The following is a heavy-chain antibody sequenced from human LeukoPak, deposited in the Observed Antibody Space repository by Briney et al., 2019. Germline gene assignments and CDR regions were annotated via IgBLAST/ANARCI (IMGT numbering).Heavy chain of an antibody. D-gene: IGHD3-22*01. Sequence: SETLSLTCTVSGGSISSGDYYWSWIRQPPGKGLEWIGYIYYSGSTYYNPSLKSRVTISVDTSKNQFSLKLSSVTAADTAVYYWPKNYYDSSGYYNPNWFDPGGQGTLVTVSS. V-gene: IGHV4-30-4*01. J-gene: IGHJ5*02. CDR3: PKNYYDSSGYYNPNWFDP. CDR1: GGSISSGDYY. CDR2: IYYSGST.